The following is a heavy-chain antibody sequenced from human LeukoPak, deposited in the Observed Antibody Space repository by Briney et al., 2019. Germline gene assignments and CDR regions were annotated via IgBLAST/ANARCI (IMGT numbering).Heavy chain of an antibody. CDR2: ISGSGGST. Sequence: GGSLRLSCAASGFTFSSYAMSWVRQAPGKGLEWVSAISGSGGSTYYADSVKGRFTISRDNFKNTLYLQMNSLRAEDTAVYYCAKDVESDIVVVVAAAFDIWGQGTMVTVSS. CDR3: AKDVESDIVVVVAAAFDI. V-gene: IGHV3-23*01. D-gene: IGHD2-15*01. J-gene: IGHJ3*02. CDR1: GFTFSSYA.